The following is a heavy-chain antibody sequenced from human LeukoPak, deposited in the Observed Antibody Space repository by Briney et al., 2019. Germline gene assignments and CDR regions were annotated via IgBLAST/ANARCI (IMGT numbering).Heavy chain of an antibody. D-gene: IGHD3-3*01. CDR3: AREYYDFWSGYYSWYYYGMDV. V-gene: IGHV3-33*01. CDR1: GFTFSSYG. CDR2: IWYDGSNK. J-gene: IGHJ6*02. Sequence: GGSLRLSCVASGFTFSSYGMHWVRQAPGKGLEWVAVIWYDGSNKYYADSVKGRFTISRDNSKNTLYLQMNSLRAEDAAVYYCAREYYDFWSGYYSWYYYGMDVWGQGTTVTVSS.